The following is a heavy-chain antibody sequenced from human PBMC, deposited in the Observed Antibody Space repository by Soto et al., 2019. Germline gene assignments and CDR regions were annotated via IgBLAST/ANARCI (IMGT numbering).Heavy chain of an antibody. J-gene: IGHJ5*02. D-gene: IGHD5-12*01. CDR2: INSDGTKT. V-gene: IGHV3-74*01. CDR3: TTVATNSYNWLDP. Sequence: EVQLVESGGTLVQPGGSLRLSCAASGFTFNTYWMHWVRQAPGKGLVWVSRINSDGTKTTYADSVKGRFTISRDNAKNTVYLQMNSLRAEDTAVYYCTTVATNSYNWLDPWGQGTLVTLSS. CDR1: GFTFNTYW.